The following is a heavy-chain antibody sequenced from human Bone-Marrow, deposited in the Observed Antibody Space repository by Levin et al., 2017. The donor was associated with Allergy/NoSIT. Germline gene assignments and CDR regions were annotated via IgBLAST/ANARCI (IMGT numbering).Heavy chain of an antibody. CDR3: ARLIRSGVTIYEVAISEYYFDY. CDR2: IYPRDSDT. CDR1: GSTFSRSW. J-gene: IGHJ4*02. V-gene: IGHV5-51*01. Sequence: GGSLRLSCKASGSTFSRSWIGWVRQTPGKGLEWMAIIYPRDSDTRYSPSFQGQVTISADTSSSTAYLQWRSLEASDTAIYYCARLIRSGVTIYEVAISEYYFDYWGQGTLVTVSS. D-gene: IGHD3-3*01.